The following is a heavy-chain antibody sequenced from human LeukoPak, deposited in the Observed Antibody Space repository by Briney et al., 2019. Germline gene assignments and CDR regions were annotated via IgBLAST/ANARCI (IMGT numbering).Heavy chain of an antibody. CDR1: GGSFSGYY. D-gene: IGHD3-10*01. CDR3: ARRHYYGSGSYDY. CDR2: INHGGST. J-gene: IGHJ4*02. V-gene: IGHV4-34*01. Sequence: SETLSLTCAVYGGSFSGYYWSWIRQPPGKGLEWIGEINHGGSTNYNPSLKSRVTISVDTSKNQFSLKLSSVTAADTAVYYCARRHYYGSGSYDYWGQGTLVTVSS.